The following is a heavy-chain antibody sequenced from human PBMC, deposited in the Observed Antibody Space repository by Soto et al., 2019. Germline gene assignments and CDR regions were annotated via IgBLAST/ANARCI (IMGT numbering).Heavy chain of an antibody. CDR3: ARSPSSSWYGGGAFDI. Sequence: PSETLSLTCTVSGDSISSSNWWSWVRQPPGKGLEWIGEIYHSGSTNYNPSLKGRVTISVDKSKNQISLRLSSVTAADTAVFYCARSPSSSWYGGGAFDIWGQGTMVT. D-gene: IGHD6-13*01. CDR2: IYHSGST. J-gene: IGHJ3*02. CDR1: GDSISSSNW. V-gene: IGHV4-4*02.